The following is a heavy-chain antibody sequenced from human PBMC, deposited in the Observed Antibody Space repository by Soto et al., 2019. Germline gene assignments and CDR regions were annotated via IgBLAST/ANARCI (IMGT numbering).Heavy chain of an antibody. CDR3: AAIIDYQLLFGS. V-gene: IGHV1-24*01. Sequence: QVQLVQSGAEVKKPGASVRVSCKVFGYSLSELAIQWVRQAPGKGLEWMGGFDPEEGETIHAQTFQGRVIMTEDTVTATACMEFHSLRTEDTAMYYSAAIIDYQLLFGSWGQRTLVTVSS. CDR1: GYSLSELA. D-gene: IGHD2-2*01. J-gene: IGHJ5*02. CDR2: FDPEEGET.